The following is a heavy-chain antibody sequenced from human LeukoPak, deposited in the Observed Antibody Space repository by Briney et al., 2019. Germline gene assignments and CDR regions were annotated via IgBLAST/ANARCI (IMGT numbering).Heavy chain of an antibody. Sequence: SETLSLTCAVYGGSFSGYYWSWIRQPPGKGLEWIGEINHSGSTNYNPSLKSRVTISVDTSKNQFSLKLSSVTAADTAVYYCAGHHDKEQYYYDSSGYYLANWFDPWGQGNLVTVSS. CDR2: INHSGST. CDR1: GGSFSGYY. J-gene: IGHJ5*02. D-gene: IGHD3-22*01. V-gene: IGHV4-34*01. CDR3: AGHHDKEQYYYDSSGYYLANWFDP.